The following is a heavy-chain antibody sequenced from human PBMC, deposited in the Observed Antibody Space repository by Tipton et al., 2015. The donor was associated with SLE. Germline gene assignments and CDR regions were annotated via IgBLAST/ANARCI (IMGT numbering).Heavy chain of an antibody. CDR3: ARGKYYFDY. CDR1: GFTFTSSW. J-gene: IGHJ4*02. V-gene: IGHV3-7*01. CDR2: IKEDGSEK. Sequence: GSLRLSCAASGFTFTSSWMNWVRQAPGKGLEWVANIKEDGSEKHYVDSVKDRLTISRDNAKNSLYLQINSLRAEDTAVYYCARGKYYFDYWGQGALVTVSS.